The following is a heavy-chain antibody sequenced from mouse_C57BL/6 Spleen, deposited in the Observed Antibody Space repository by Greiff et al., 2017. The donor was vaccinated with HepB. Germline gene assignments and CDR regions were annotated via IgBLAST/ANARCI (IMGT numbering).Heavy chain of an antibody. V-gene: IGHV1-39*01. Sequence: LVESGASVKISCKASGYSFTDYNMNWVKQSNGKSLEWIGVINPNYGTTSYNQKFKGKATLTVDQSSSTAYMQLNSLTSEDSAVYYCASYDGYYEAMDYWGQGTSVTVSS. CDR1: GYSFTDYN. CDR3: ASYDGYYEAMDY. CDR2: INPNYGTT. D-gene: IGHD2-3*01. J-gene: IGHJ4*01.